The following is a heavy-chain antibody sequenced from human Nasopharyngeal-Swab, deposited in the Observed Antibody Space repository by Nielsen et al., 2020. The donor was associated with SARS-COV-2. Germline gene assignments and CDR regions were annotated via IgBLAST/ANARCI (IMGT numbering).Heavy chain of an antibody. V-gene: IGHV3-7*01. CDR2: IKQDGSEK. D-gene: IGHD1-26*01. CDR1: GFTFSSYW. CDR3: ARVYSGSYWGHFDY. Sequence: GGSLRLSCAASGFTFSSYWMSWVRQAPGKGLEWVANIKQDGSEKYYVDSVKGRFTISRDNAKNSLYLQMNSLRAEDTAVYYCARVYSGSYWGHFDYWGQGTLVTVSS. J-gene: IGHJ4*02.